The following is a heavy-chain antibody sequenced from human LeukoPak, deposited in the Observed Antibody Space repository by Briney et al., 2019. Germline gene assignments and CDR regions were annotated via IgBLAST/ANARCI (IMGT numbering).Heavy chain of an antibody. Sequence: GGSLRLSCAASGFTFSSYGMSWVRQAPGKGLEWVANIKQDGSDTYYVDSVKGRFTISRDNAKNSLYLQMNSLRAEDTGVYYCAGDTSSYDFWSGYYFGWLDYWGQGTLVTVSS. CDR1: GFTFSSYG. V-gene: IGHV3-7*01. J-gene: IGHJ4*02. CDR2: IKQDGSDT. CDR3: AGDTSSYDFWSGYYFGWLDY. D-gene: IGHD3-3*01.